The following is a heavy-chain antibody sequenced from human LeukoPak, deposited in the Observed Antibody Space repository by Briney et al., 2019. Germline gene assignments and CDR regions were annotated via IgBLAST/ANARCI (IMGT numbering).Heavy chain of an antibody. V-gene: IGHV3-21*01. Sequence: GGSLRLSCAAPGFSFSSYSMNWVRQAPGRGLEWVSSISASGNYIYYADSVKGRFTISRDSAENSLYLQMNSLGAEDTAVYYCARGLYYYGTDAFDIWGQGTIVTVS. D-gene: IGHD3-16*01. CDR1: GFSFSSYS. J-gene: IGHJ3*02. CDR3: ARGLYYYGTDAFDI. CDR2: ISASGNYI.